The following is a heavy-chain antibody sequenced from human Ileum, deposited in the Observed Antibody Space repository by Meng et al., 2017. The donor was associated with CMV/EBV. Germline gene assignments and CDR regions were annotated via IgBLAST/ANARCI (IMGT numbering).Heavy chain of an antibody. CDR1: GRIVSSAY. J-gene: IGHJ4*02. CDR2: IFSDGRT. V-gene: IGHV3-66*02. Sequence: GESLKISCAASGRIVSSAYMIWVRHGPGKGLGWVSIIFSDGRTYYADSVRGRFTISRDSSTNTLYLQMNSMRPEDTAVDYCARHQNWGQGTLVTVSS. CDR3: ARHQN.